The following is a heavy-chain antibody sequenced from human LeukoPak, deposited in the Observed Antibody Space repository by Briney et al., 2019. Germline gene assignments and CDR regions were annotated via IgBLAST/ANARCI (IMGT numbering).Heavy chain of an antibody. CDR3: ARDCGSGHYHGAFDI. J-gene: IGHJ3*02. V-gene: IGHV3-30*04. CDR1: GFTFSSYA. CDR2: ISYDGSNK. Sequence: GGSLRLSCAASGFTFSSYAMHWVRQAPGKGLEWVAVISYDGSNKYYADSVKGRFTISRDNSKNTLYLQMNSLRAEDTAVYYCARDCGSGHYHGAFDIWGQGTMVTVSS. D-gene: IGHD3-22*01.